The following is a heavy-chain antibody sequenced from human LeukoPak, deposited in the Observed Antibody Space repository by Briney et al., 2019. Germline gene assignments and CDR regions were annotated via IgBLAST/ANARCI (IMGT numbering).Heavy chain of an antibody. D-gene: IGHD6-13*01. CDR1: GVTFSSYA. Sequence: GGSLRLSCAASGVTFSSYAMSWVRQAPGKGLEWVSAISGIVGSTYYADSVKGRFTISRDNSKNTLYLQMNSLRAEDTAVYYCAKTDSSSWYVSNWFDPWGQGTLVTVSS. V-gene: IGHV3-23*01. CDR3: AKTDSSSWYVSNWFDP. J-gene: IGHJ5*02. CDR2: ISGIVGST.